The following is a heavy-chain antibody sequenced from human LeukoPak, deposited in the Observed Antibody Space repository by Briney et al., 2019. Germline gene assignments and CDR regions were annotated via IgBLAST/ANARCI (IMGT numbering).Heavy chain of an antibody. J-gene: IGHJ4*02. Sequence: NPGGSLRLSCTASGFTFGDYSMSWFRQAPGKGLEWVGFIRSKAYGGTIQYAASVRGRFTISRDDSKSIAYLQMDSLKTEDTAMYYCTRNPYYDFCCFDYWGQGTLVTVSS. CDR1: GFTFGDYS. V-gene: IGHV3-49*05. D-gene: IGHD3-3*01. CDR2: IRSKAYGGTI. CDR3: TRNPYYDFCCFDY.